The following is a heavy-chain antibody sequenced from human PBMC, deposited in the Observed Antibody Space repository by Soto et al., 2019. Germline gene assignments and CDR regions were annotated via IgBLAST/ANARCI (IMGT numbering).Heavy chain of an antibody. D-gene: IGHD3-10*01. V-gene: IGHV3-53*01. CDR3: ARGEVVRAGVVPSGGMDV. CDR2: IYRGGST. J-gene: IGHJ6*02. Sequence: GGSLRLSCAASGFTLSSNYMSWVRQAPGKGLEWVSVIYRGGSTYYADSVKGRFTISGDNSKNTLYLQMNTLRAEDTAVYYCARGEVVRAGVVPSGGMDVWGQGTTVTVSS. CDR1: GFTLSSNY.